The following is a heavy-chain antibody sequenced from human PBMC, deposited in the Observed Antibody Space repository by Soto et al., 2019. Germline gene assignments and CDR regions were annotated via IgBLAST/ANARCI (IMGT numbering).Heavy chain of an antibody. Sequence: QVQLVQSGAEVKKPGASVKVSCKASGYSFTGYYMHWVRQAPGQGLEWMGWMNPSTGGTNYAQKFQGWVTMTRDTSISTAYMELSRLKSDDTAVYYCARDGVGTDYFDFWGQGTLVTVSS. CDR2: MNPSTGGT. D-gene: IGHD1-26*01. J-gene: IGHJ4*02. CDR1: GYSFTGYY. CDR3: ARDGVGTDYFDF. V-gene: IGHV1-2*04.